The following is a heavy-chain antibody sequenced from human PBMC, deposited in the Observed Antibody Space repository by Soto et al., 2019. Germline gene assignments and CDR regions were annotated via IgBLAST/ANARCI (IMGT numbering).Heavy chain of an antibody. D-gene: IGHD3-16*02. Sequence: GGSLRLSCAASGFTFSSYSMNWVRQAPGKGLEWVSYISSSSSTIYYADSVKGRFTISRDNAKNSLYLQMNSLRAEDTAVYYCARSELNYDYVWGSYRYYLPFDYWGQGTLVTVSS. CDR3: ARSELNYDYVWGSYRYYLPFDY. CDR1: GFTFSSYS. J-gene: IGHJ4*02. CDR2: ISSSSSTI. V-gene: IGHV3-48*01.